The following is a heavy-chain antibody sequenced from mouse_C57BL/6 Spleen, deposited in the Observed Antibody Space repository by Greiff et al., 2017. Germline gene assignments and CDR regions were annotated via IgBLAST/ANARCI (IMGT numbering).Heavy chain of an antibody. CDR2: IDPSDSYT. Sequence: VQLQQPGAELVMPGASVKLSCKASGYTFTSYWMHWVKQRPGQGLEWIGEIDPSDSYTNYNQKFKGKSTLTVDKSSSTAYMQLSSLTSEDSAVYNCARSKIYYDYWYAMDYWGQGTSVTVSS. CDR3: ARSKIYYDYWYAMDY. J-gene: IGHJ4*01. V-gene: IGHV1-69*01. CDR1: GYTFTSYW. D-gene: IGHD2-4*01.